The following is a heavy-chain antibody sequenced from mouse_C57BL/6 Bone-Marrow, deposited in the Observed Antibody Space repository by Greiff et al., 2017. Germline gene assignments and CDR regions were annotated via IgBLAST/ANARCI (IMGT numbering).Heavy chain of an antibody. CDR1: GFTFSSYA. CDR3: ARDIYYYGSLQAWFAY. V-gene: IGHV5-4*01. J-gene: IGHJ3*01. D-gene: IGHD1-1*01. Sequence: EVNVVESGGGLVKPGGSLKLSCAASGFTFSSYAMSWVRQTPEKRLEWVATISDGGSYTYYPDNLKGRFTISRDNAKNNLYLQMSHLKSEDTAMYYCARDIYYYGSLQAWFAYWGQGTLVTVSA. CDR2: ISDGGSYT.